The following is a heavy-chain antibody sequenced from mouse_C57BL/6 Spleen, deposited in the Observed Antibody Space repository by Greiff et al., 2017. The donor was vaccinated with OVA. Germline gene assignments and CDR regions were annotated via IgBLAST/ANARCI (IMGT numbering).Heavy chain of an antibody. CDR2: ISSGSSTI. J-gene: IGHJ3*01. CDR1: GFTFSDYG. Sequence: DVHLVESGGGLVKPGGSLKLSCAASGFTFSDYGMHWVRQAPEKGLEWVAYISSGSSTIYYADTVKGRFTISRDNAKNTLFLQMTSLRSEDTAMYYCARDGYYARMFAYWGQGTLVTVSA. V-gene: IGHV5-17*01. D-gene: IGHD2-3*01. CDR3: ARDGYYARMFAY.